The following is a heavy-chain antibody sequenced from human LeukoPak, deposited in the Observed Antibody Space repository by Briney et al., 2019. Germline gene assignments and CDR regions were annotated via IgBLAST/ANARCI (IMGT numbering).Heavy chain of an antibody. Sequence: ASVKVSCKVSGYTLTELSMHWVRQAPGKGLEWMGGFDPEDGETIYAQKFQGRVTMTEDTSTDTAYMELSSLRSEDTAVYYCARDLRITEWELPTWNAFDIWGQGTMVTVSS. CDR2: FDPEDGET. J-gene: IGHJ3*02. CDR3: ARDLRITEWELPTWNAFDI. D-gene: IGHD1-26*01. V-gene: IGHV1-24*01. CDR1: GYTLTELS.